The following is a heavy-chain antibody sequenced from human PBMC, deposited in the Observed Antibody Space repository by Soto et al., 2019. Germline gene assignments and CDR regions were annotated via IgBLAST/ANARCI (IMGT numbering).Heavy chain of an antibody. J-gene: IGHJ4*02. V-gene: IGHV5-51*01. CDR3: ARHWNKRYFDWLYIGY. Sequence: GESLKISCKGSGYSFTSYWIAWVRQMPGKGLEWMGIIYPGDSDARYSPSFQGQVTMSADKSISTAYLQWSSLKASDTAMYYCARHWNKRYFDWLYIGYWGQGTLVTVSS. D-gene: IGHD3-9*01. CDR2: IYPGDSDA. CDR1: GYSFTSYW.